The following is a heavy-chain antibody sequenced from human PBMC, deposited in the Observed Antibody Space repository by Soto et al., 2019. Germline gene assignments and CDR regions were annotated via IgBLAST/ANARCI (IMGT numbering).Heavy chain of an antibody. CDR1: GFTFSNYG. CDR3: AKDVSTGAADYYFDY. J-gene: IGHJ4*02. Sequence: GGSLRLSCAASGFTFSNYGMHWVRQAPGKGLEWVAVISYDGGNKYSADSVKGRFTISRDNSKNTLYLQMNSLRAEDTAVYYCAKDVSTGAADYYFDYWGQGTLVTVSS. D-gene: IGHD6-13*01. V-gene: IGHV3-30*18. CDR2: ISYDGGNK.